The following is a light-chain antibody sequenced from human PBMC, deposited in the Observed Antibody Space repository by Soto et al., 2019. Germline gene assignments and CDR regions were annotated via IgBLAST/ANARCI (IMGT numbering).Light chain of an antibody. Sequence: DIQMIQSPSSLAASVGDRVTITCRASQSISSYLNWYQQKPGKAPKLLIYAASSLQSGVPSRFSGSGSGTDFTLTISSLQPEDSATYYCQQSYSTPGTFGQGTRLEIK. J-gene: IGKJ5*01. V-gene: IGKV1-39*01. CDR1: QSISSY. CDR3: QQSYSTPGT. CDR2: AAS.